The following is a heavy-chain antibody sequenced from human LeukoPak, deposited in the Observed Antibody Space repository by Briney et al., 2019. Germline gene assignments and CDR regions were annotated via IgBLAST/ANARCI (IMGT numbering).Heavy chain of an antibody. CDR3: ARSGYCSGGSCSDYYYYGMDV. CDR1: GGTFSSYA. V-gene: IGHV1-69*04. Sequence: ASVKVSCKASGGTFSSYAISWVRQAPGQGLEWMGRIIPILGIANYAQKFQGRVTITADTSTSTAYMELSSLRSEDTAVYYCARSGYCSGGSCSDYYYYGMDVWGQGTAVTVSS. J-gene: IGHJ6*02. CDR2: IIPILGIA. D-gene: IGHD2-15*01.